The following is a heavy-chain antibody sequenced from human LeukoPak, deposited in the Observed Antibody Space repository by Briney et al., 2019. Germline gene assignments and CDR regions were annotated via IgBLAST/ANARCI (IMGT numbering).Heavy chain of an antibody. Sequence: SETLSLTCTVSRGSISSYYWSWIRQPPGKGLEWIGYIYYSGSTNYNPSLKSRVTISVDTSKNQFSLKLSSVTAADTAVYYCARELAVGGHFDYWGQGTVVTVSS. CDR2: IYYSGST. CDR1: RGSISSYY. J-gene: IGHJ4*02. V-gene: IGHV4-59*01. CDR3: ARELAVGGHFDY. D-gene: IGHD6-19*01.